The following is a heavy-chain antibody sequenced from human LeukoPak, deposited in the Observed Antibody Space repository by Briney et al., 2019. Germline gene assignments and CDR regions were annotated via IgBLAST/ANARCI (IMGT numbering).Heavy chain of an antibody. CDR3: ASDSVAVAGKDFQH. CDR2: ISSSSTYI. V-gene: IGHV3-21*01. D-gene: IGHD6-19*01. J-gene: IGHJ1*01. CDR1: GFTFSSYS. Sequence: GGSLRLSCAASGFTFSSYSMNWVRQAPGKGLEWVSSISSSSTYIYYADSVKGRFTISRDNAKKSLFLQMNSLRAEDTAVYYCASDSVAVAGKDFQHWGQGTLSPSPQ.